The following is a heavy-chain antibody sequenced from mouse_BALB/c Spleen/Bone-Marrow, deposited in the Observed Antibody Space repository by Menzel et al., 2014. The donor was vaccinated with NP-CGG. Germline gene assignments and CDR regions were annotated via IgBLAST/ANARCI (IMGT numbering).Heavy chain of an antibody. CDR2: INPGSGGT. Sequence: QVQLQQSGAEPVRPGTSVKVSCKASGYAFTNYLIEWVKQRPGQGLEWIGVINPGSGGTNYNEKFKGKATLTADKSSSTAYMQLSSLTSDDSAVYFCARSITTALYYFDYWGQGTTLTVSS. D-gene: IGHD1-2*01. CDR3: ARSITTALYYFDY. CDR1: GYAFTNYL. V-gene: IGHV1-54*01. J-gene: IGHJ2*01.